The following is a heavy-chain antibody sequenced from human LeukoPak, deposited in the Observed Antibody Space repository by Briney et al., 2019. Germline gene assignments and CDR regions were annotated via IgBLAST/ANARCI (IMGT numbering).Heavy chain of an antibody. V-gene: IGHV3-23*01. CDR3: AKGGLWFGEPNFDY. Sequence: GGPLRLSCAASGFTFSSYAMSWVRQAPGKGLEWVSAISGSGGSTYYADSVKGRFTISRDNSKNTLYLQMNSLRAEDTAVYYCAKGGLWFGEPNFDYWGQGTLVTVSS. J-gene: IGHJ4*02. CDR1: GFTFSSYA. D-gene: IGHD3-10*01. CDR2: ISGSGGST.